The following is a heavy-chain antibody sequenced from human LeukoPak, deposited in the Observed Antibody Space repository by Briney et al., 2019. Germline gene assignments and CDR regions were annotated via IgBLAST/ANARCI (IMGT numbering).Heavy chain of an antibody. CDR3: AKENYYGSGSYPVYFDY. Sequence: GGSLRLSCAASGFTFTNYGMHWVRQAPGKGLEWVAVISYDVSNKYYADSVKGRFTISRDNSKNTLYLQMNSLRAEDTAVYYCAKENYYGSGSYPVYFDYWGQGTLVTVSS. V-gene: IGHV3-30*18. J-gene: IGHJ4*02. CDR1: GFTFTNYG. CDR2: ISYDVSNK. D-gene: IGHD3-10*01.